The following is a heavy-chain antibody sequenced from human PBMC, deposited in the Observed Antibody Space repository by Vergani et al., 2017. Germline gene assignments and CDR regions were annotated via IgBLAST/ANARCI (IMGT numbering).Heavy chain of an antibody. Sequence: EVQLVESGGGLVPPGRSLRLSCAASGFSFGDYAMTWVRQAPGKGLEWVAFIRNKAYGGTTEYAASVKGRFTISRDIAKNTLYLQVRSLGLEDTGVYHCVRDRGLXAGGRCYTEAWDYWGQGTPVTVSS. D-gene: IGHD2-2*02. CDR3: VRDRGLXAGGRCYTEAWDY. CDR2: IRNKAYGGTT. J-gene: IGHJ4*02. CDR1: GFSFGDYA. V-gene: IGHV3-49*04.